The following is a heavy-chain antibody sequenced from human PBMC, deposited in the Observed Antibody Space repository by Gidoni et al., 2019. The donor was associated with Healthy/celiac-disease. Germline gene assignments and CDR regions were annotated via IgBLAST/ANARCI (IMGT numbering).Heavy chain of an antibody. V-gene: IGHV4-4*07. Sequence: QVQLQESGPGLVKPSETLSLTCTVSGGSISSYYWSWIRQPAGKGLEWIGRIYTSGSTNYNPSLKSRVTMSVDTSKNQFSLKLSSVTAADTAVYYCARDATEIGGVVVAAYPHWFDPWGQGTLVTVSS. J-gene: IGHJ5*02. CDR1: GGSISSYY. D-gene: IGHD2-15*01. CDR2: IYTSGST. CDR3: ARDATEIGGVVVAAYPHWFDP.